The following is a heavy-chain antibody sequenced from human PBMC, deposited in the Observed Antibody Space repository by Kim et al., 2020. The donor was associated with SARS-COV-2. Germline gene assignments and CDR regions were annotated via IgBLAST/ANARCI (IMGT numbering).Heavy chain of an antibody. CDR3: TKDFKSNRWLALLDY. D-gene: IGHD6-19*01. J-gene: IGHJ4*02. V-gene: IGHV3-9*01. CDR1: GFKFDDFA. CDR2: ITWDSALI. Sequence: GGSLRLSCAASGFKFDDFAMHWVRQPPGKGLEWVSGITWDSALIGYADSVKGRFTISRDNAKNSLYLQMNSLRPEDTALYYCTKDFKSNRWLALLDYWGQGTPVTVSS.